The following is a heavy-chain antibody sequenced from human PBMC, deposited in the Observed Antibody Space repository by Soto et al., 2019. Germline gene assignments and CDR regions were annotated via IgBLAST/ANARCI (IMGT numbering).Heavy chain of an antibody. V-gene: IGHV1-24*01. Sequence: ASVKVSCKVSGYTLTELSMHWVRQAPGKELEWMGGFDPEDGETIYAQKFQGRVTMTEETSTDTAYMELSSLRSEDTAVYYCATARNYYDSSGYYLYFDYWGQGTLVTVSS. D-gene: IGHD3-22*01. CDR2: FDPEDGET. CDR1: GYTLTELS. J-gene: IGHJ4*02. CDR3: ATARNYYDSSGYYLYFDY.